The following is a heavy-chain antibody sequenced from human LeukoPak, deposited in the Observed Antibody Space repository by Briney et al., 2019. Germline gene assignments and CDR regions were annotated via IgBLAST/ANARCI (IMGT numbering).Heavy chain of an antibody. Sequence: PGGSLRLSCAASGFTFSSYGMNWVRQAPGKGLEWVSYISSSGSTIYYADSVKGRFTISRDNAKNSLYLQMNSLRAEDTAVYYCARGEAGEYYDFWSGYSQGGFDYWGQGTLVTVSS. J-gene: IGHJ4*02. V-gene: IGHV3-48*03. CDR1: GFTFSSYG. CDR2: ISSSGSTI. D-gene: IGHD3-3*01. CDR3: ARGEAGEYYDFWSGYSQGGFDY.